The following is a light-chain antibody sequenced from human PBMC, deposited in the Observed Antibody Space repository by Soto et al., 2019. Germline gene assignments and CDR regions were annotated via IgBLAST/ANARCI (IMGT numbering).Light chain of an antibody. CDR2: SNN. CDR1: SSNIGSNT. V-gene: IGLV1-44*01. J-gene: IGLJ2*01. Sequence: QSVLTQPPSASGTPGQRVTISCSGSSSNIGSNTVNWYQQLPGTAPKLLIYSNNQRPSGVPDRFSGSKSGTSASLAISGVPFEDEGDYYCAAWDDSLNGVVFGGGTQLTVL. CDR3: AAWDDSLNGVV.